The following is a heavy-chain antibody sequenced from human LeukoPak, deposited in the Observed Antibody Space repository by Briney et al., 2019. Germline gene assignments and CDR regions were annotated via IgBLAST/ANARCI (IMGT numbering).Heavy chain of an antibody. CDR1: GFTFSSHS. CDR2: ISNNYNT. D-gene: IGHD4-17*01. Sequence: GGSLRLSCGASGFTFSSHSMDWVRQAPGKGLEWVSSISNNYNTYYADSVKGRFTISRDNAKNSLYLQINSLRVEDTAVYYCARDLSGDYGDYGVDFWGQGTLVTVSS. J-gene: IGHJ4*02. CDR3: ARDLSGDYGDYGVDF. V-gene: IGHV3-21*01.